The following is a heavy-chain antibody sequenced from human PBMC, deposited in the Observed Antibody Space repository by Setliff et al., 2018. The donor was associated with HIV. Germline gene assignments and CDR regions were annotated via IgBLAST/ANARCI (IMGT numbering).Heavy chain of an antibody. CDR3: ARNRVPDSDYYYMDV. Sequence: SVKVSCKASGGTFSRYPISWVRQAPGQGLEWMGGIIPFLGMANNAQKFQGRLTITADKSTSTAYMELSSLRSEDTAVYYCARNRVPDSDYYYMDVWGKGTTVTVSS. D-gene: IGHD3-22*01. J-gene: IGHJ6*03. CDR1: GGTFSRYP. V-gene: IGHV1-69*10. CDR2: IIPFLGMA.